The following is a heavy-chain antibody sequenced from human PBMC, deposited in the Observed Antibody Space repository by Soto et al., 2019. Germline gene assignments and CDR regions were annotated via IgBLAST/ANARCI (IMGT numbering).Heavy chain of an antibody. CDR3: ARDCTGGRCFCIY. CDR2: INTYNGNS. Sequence: QVQLVQSAAEVKKPGASVKVSCKASGYTLTNYAISWMRQAPGQGPEWMGWINTYNGNSNYAQKFQGRVTMTTDTSTITAYMELRSLTSDDTAVYYCARDCTGGRCFCIYWGQGTLVTVSS. V-gene: IGHV1-18*01. D-gene: IGHD2-15*01. J-gene: IGHJ4*02. CDR1: GYTLTNYA.